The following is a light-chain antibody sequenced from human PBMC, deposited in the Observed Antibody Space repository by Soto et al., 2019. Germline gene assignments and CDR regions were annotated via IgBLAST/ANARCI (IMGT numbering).Light chain of an antibody. V-gene: IGLV2-14*03. J-gene: IGLJ2*01. CDR1: SSDVDVYDY. CDR2: DVT. Sequence: QSALTQPASVSGSPGQSITISCTGTSSDVDVYDYVSWYQQHPGKAPKLMIYDVTNRPSGVSNRFSGSKSGDTASLTISGLQAEDEADYYCSSYTASSTYVVFGGGTKLTV. CDR3: SSYTASSTYVV.